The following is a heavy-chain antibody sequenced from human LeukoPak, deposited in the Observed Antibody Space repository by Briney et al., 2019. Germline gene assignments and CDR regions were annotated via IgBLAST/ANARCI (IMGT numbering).Heavy chain of an antibody. CDR3: ARGGWFGELFVAYYFDY. J-gene: IGHJ4*02. CDR1: GGSISSSSYY. V-gene: IGHV4-39*01. D-gene: IGHD3-10*01. CDR2: IYYSGST. Sequence: SETLSLTCTVSGGSISSSSYYWGWIRQPPGKGLEWIGSIYYSGSTYYNPSLKSRVTISVDTSKNQFSLKLSSVTAADTAVYDCARGGWFGELFVAYYFDYWGQGTLVTVSS.